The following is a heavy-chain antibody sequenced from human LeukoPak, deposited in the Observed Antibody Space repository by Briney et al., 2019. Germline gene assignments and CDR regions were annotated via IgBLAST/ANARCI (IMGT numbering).Heavy chain of an antibody. CDR1: GYTFASYG. D-gene: IGHD3-22*01. J-gene: IGHJ4*02. CDR2: ISAYNGDT. CDR3: ARAPIGIYDSSGYYSL. V-gene: IGHV1-18*01. Sequence: ASVKVSCKASGYTFASYGISWVRQAPGQGLEWMGWISAYNGDTNYAQKLQGRVTMTTDTSTSTAYMELRSLRSDATAVYYCARAPIGIYDSSGYYSLWGQGTLVTVSS.